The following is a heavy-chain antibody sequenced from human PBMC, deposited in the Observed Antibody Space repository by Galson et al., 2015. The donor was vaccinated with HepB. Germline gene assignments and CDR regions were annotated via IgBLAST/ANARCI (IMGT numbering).Heavy chain of an antibody. V-gene: IGHV7-4-1*02. D-gene: IGHD1-1*01. Sequence: SVKVSCKASGYTFTSYAMNWVRQAPGQGLEWMGWINTNTGNPTYAQGFTGRFVFSLDTSVSTAYLQISSLKAEDTAVYYCARGWGGHPRYHRTLDYWGQGTLVTVSS. CDR3: ARGWGGHPRYHRTLDY. J-gene: IGHJ4*02. CDR1: GYTFTSYA. CDR2: INTNTGNP.